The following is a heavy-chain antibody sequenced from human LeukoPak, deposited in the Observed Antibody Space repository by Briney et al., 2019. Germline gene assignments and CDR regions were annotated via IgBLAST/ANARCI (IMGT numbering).Heavy chain of an antibody. CDR3: TRAYGYTFDS. V-gene: IGHV4-59*01. J-gene: IGHJ4*02. CDR2: IYYSGST. CDR1: GGSISSFH. Sequence: SETLSLTCTVSGGSISSFHWSWIRQPPGKGLEWIGYIYYSGSTNYNPSLKSRATISVDTSENQFSLNLTSVTAADTAVYYCTRAYGYTFDSWGQGTLVTVSS. D-gene: IGHD3-16*01.